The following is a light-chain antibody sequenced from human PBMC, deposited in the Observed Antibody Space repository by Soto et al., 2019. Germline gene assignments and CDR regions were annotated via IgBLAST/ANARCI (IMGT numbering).Light chain of an antibody. V-gene: IGLV2-14*01. CDR2: DVT. J-gene: IGLJ1*01. CDR1: SSDVGGYNY. CDR3: GSYRSTNAV. Sequence: QSVLTQPASVSGSPGQSITISCTGTSSDVGGYNYVSWYQQHPGKAPKLMIYDVTNRPSGVSNRFSGSKSGNTASLTISGLQAEDEADYYCGSYRSTNAVFGTGTKLTVL.